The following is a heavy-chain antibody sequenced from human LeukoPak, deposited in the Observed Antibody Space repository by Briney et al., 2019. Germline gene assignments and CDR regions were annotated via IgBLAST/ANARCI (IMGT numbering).Heavy chain of an antibody. J-gene: IGHJ6*02. CDR2: MYYRGST. CDR3: ARDAGYQLSRRNYYAMDV. D-gene: IGHD5-18*01. CDR1: GGSINSSSYY. Sequence: SETLSLTCTVSGGSINSSSYYWGWVRQPPGKGLEWIGSMYYRGSTYYNPSLKSRVTISVGTSKNQFSLKLSSVTAADTAVYYCARDAGYQLSRRNYYAMDVWGQGTTVTVSS. V-gene: IGHV4-39*07.